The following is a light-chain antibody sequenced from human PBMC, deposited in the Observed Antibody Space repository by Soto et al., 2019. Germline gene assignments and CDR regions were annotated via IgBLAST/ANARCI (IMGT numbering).Light chain of an antibody. J-gene: IGKJ5*01. V-gene: IGKV2-24*01. CDR2: KVS. Sequence: IVMTQTPLSSPISLGQPVSISCKSSQSLVRSDGNAYLNWLHQRPGQPPRLLIYKVSHRFSGVPDRFSGTEPRTDFTLHITTVETDYVSIYFSIQAAQMRTFGQGTRLEIK. CDR1: QSLVRSDGNAY. CDR3: IQAAQMRT.